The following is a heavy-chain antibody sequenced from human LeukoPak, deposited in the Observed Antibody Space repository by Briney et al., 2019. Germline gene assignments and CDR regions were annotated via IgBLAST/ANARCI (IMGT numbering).Heavy chain of an antibody. CDR2: IYSGGST. Sequence: GGSLRLSYAASGFTVSSNYMSWVRQAPGKGLEWVSVIYSGGSTYYADSVKGRFTISRDNSKNTLYLQMNSLRAEDTSVYYCARESRNGDYAFDYWGQGTLVTVSS. CDR3: ARESRNGDYAFDY. D-gene: IGHD4-17*01. V-gene: IGHV3-53*01. J-gene: IGHJ4*02. CDR1: GFTVSSNY.